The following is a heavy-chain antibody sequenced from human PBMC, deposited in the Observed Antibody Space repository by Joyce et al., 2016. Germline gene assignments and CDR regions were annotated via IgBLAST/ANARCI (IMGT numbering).Heavy chain of an antibody. Sequence: EVQLVPSGAEVNKPGESLKISCKGSGYSFTSYWIGWVRQMPGKGMEWMWIIYPADSDTRYLPSFQGQVTISADKSISTAYLQWSSLKASDTAMYYWARHRYSNYTPPFDYWGQGTLVSVSS. CDR1: GYSFTSYW. J-gene: IGHJ4*02. CDR3: ARHRYSNYTPPFDY. D-gene: IGHD4-11*01. V-gene: IGHV5-51*01. CDR2: IYPADSDT.